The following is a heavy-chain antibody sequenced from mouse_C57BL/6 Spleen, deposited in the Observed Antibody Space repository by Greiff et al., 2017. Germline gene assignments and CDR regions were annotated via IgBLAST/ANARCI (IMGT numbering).Heavy chain of an antibody. CDR1: GYTFTSYT. CDR3: ARMGGYYYAMDY. Sequence: QVQLQQSGAELARPGALVKMSCKASGYTFTSYTMHWVKQRPGQGLEWIGYINPSSGYTKYNQKFKDKATLTADKSSSTAYMQLSSLTSEDSAVYYCARMGGYYYAMDYWGQGTSVTVSS. D-gene: IGHD2-2*01. J-gene: IGHJ4*01. V-gene: IGHV1-4*01. CDR2: INPSSGYT.